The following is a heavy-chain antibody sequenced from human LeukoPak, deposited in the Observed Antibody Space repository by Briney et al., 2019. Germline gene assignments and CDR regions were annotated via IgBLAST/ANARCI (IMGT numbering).Heavy chain of an antibody. J-gene: IGHJ4*02. CDR2: IYYSGST. Sequence: SETLSLTCAVYGGSFSGYYWGWIHQPPGKGLEWIGSIYYSGSTYYNPSLKSRVTISVDTSKNQFSLKLSSVTAADTAVYYCARLELYFDYWGQGTLVTVSS. D-gene: IGHD3-10*01. CDR1: GGSFSGYY. V-gene: IGHV4-39*01. CDR3: ARLELYFDY.